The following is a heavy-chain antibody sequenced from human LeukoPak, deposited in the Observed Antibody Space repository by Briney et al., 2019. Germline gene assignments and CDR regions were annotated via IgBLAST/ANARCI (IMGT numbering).Heavy chain of an antibody. V-gene: IGHV3-21*01. D-gene: IGHD3-22*01. CDR2: ISSSSSYI. CDR3: ARVHYYDSSVES. Sequence: GGSLRLSCAASGFTFSSYSMNWVRQAPGKGLEWVSSISSSSSYIYYADSVKGRFTISRDNAKNSLFLQMNSLRDEDTAVYYCARVHYYDSSVESWGQGTLVTVSS. CDR1: GFTFSSYS. J-gene: IGHJ4*02.